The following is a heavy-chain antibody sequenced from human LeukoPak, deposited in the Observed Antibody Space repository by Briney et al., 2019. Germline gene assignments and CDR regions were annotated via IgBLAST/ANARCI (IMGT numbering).Heavy chain of an antibody. Sequence: GGSLRLACAASGFTFSNYALSWVRQAPGKGLEWVSAIIGRGTITYYTDSVKGRFTISRDNSKNTLYLQMNSLRAEDTAVYYCAKDPYYDSSVIWDYWGQGTLVTVSS. D-gene: IGHD3-22*01. J-gene: IGHJ4*02. CDR2: IIGRGTIT. CDR1: GFTFSNYA. CDR3: AKDPYYDSSVIWDY. V-gene: IGHV3-23*01.